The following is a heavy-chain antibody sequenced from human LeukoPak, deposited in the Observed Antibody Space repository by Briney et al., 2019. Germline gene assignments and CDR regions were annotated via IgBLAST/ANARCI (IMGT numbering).Heavy chain of an antibody. CDR2: IYYSGST. CDR1: GVSISSHY. J-gene: IGHJ6*03. CDR3: ERGPLRYDSSGYYYGYYYYYMDV. V-gene: IGHV4-59*11. D-gene: IGHD3-22*01. Sequence: SETLSLTCTVSGVSISSHYWIWIRQPPGKGLEWIGYIYYSGSTNYNPSLKSRVTISVDTSNNQFPLKLSCVTAAETDVYSCERGPLRYDSSGYYYGYYYYYMDVWGKGTTVTVSS.